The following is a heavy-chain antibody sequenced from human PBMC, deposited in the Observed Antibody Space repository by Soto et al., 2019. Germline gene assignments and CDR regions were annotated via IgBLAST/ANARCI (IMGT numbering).Heavy chain of an antibody. CDR2: IIPILGIA. D-gene: IGHD2-21*02. CDR1: GGTFSSYT. CDR3: AREVTAPSGDWYFDL. V-gene: IGHV1-69*04. Sequence: SVKVSCKASGGTFSSYTISWVRQAPGQGLEWMGRIIPILGIANYAQKFQGRVTITADKSTSTAYMELSSLRSEDTAVYYCAREVTAPSGDWYFDLWGRGTLVTVSS. J-gene: IGHJ2*01.